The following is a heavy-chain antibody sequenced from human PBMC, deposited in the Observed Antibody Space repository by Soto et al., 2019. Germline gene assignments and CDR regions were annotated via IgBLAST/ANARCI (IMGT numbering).Heavy chain of an antibody. CDR1: GFTFSSSW. J-gene: IGHJ6*03. V-gene: IGHV3-7*01. Sequence: GGSLRLSCPASGFTFSSSWMSWVPPAPGKGLERVANIKQDGSEKYYVDSVKGRLTISRDNAKNSLYLQMNSLRAEDTAVYYCARDKIYYYYYYMDVWGKGTTVTVSS. CDR3: ARDKIYYYYYYMDV. CDR2: IKQDGSEK.